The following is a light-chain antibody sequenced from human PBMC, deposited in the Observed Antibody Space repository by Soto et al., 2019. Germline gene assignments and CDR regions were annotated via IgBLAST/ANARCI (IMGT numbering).Light chain of an antibody. V-gene: IGLV2-14*01. CDR2: DVS. Sequence: QSALTQPASVSGSPGQSITISCTGTSIDVGSYNYVSWYQQYPGKAPKLMIYDVSNRPSGVSYRFSGSKSGNTASLTISGLQAEDEADYYCRSYTTSSTHVVFGGGTKLTVL. CDR3: RSYTTSSTHVV. CDR1: SIDVGSYNY. J-gene: IGLJ2*01.